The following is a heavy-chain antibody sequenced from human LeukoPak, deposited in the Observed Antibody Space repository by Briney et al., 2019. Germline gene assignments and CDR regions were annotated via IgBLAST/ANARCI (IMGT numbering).Heavy chain of an antibody. J-gene: IGHJ4*02. V-gene: IGHV3-30*18. D-gene: IGHD1-26*01. CDR2: ISYDGSNK. Sequence: GGSLRLSCAASGFTFSSYGMHWVRQAPGKGLEWVAVISYDGSNKYYADSVKGRFTISRDNSKNTLYLQMNSLRAEDTAVYYCAKFLYRELPYYFDYWGQGTLVTVSS. CDR1: GFTFSSYG. CDR3: AKFLYRELPYYFDY.